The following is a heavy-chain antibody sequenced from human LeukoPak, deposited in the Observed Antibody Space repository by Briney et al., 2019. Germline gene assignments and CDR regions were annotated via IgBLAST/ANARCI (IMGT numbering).Heavy chain of an antibody. D-gene: IGHD4-23*01. J-gene: IGHJ2*01. V-gene: IGHV4-34*01. Sequence: PSETLSLTCAVYGGSFSGYYWSWIRQPPGKGLEWIGEINHSGSTNYNPSLKSRLTMSVDTSKNQISLNLTSVTAADTAVYYCARDIDGGNYWYFDLWGRGTLVTVSS. CDR3: ARDIDGGNYWYFDL. CDR2: INHSGST. CDR1: GGSFSGYY.